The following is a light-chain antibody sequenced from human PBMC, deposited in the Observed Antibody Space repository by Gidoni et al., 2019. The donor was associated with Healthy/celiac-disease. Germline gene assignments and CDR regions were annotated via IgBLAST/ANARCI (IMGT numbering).Light chain of an antibody. CDR1: QSVSSY. J-gene: IGKJ1*01. Sequence: EIVLTQSPATPSLSPGESATLSCMVSQSVSSYLAWYQQKPGQAPRLLIYDASNRAPGIPARFSGSGSGTDFTLTISSLEPEDVAVYYCQQRLNWPRTFGQGTKVEIK. V-gene: IGKV3-11*01. CDR2: DAS. CDR3: QQRLNWPRT.